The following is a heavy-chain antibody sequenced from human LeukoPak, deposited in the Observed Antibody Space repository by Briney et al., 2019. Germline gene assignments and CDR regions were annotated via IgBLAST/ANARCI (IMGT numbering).Heavy chain of an antibody. D-gene: IGHD2-2*01. CDR3: AKDRRGCSSTSCYYRFDY. V-gene: IGHV3-23*01. CDR1: GFTFSSYA. Sequence: GGSLRLSCAASGFTFSSYAMSWFRQAPEKGLEWVSAISDSGGSTYYADSVKGRFTISRDNSKNTVYLQMNSLRAEDTAVYYCAKDRRGCSSTSCYYRFDYWGQGTLVTVSS. J-gene: IGHJ4*02. CDR2: ISDSGGST.